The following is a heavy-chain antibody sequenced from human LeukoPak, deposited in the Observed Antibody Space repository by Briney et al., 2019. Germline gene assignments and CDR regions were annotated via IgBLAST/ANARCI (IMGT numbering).Heavy chain of an antibody. CDR2: INHSGST. J-gene: IGHJ4*02. CDR3: ARYSSSWYWGLDC. V-gene: IGHV4-34*01. CDR1: GGSFSGYY. D-gene: IGHD6-13*01. Sequence: SETLSLTCAVYGGSFSGYYWSWIRQPPGKGLEWIGEINHSGSTNYNPSLKSRVTISVDTSKNQFSLKLSSVTAADTAVYYCARYSSSWYWGLDCWGQGTLVTVSS.